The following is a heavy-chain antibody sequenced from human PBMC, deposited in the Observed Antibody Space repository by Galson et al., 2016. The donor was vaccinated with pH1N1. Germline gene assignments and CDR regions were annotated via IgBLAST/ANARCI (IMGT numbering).Heavy chain of an antibody. CDR2: IYLGDSDT. J-gene: IGHJ4*02. Sequence: QSGAEVKKPGESLKISCKGSGYSFSNSWIVWVRQMPGKGLEWMGIIYLGDSDTTNSLSFQGQVTISADKSISTAYLQWSSLKASDTAIYYCATPRGSSSLAFDYWGQGTLVTVSS. CDR1: GYSFSNSW. V-gene: IGHV5-51*01. D-gene: IGHD1-26*01. CDR3: ATPRGSSSLAFDY.